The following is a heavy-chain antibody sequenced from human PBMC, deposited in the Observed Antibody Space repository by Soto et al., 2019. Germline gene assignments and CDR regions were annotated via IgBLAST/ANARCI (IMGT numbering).Heavy chain of an antibody. D-gene: IGHD3-16*01. CDR1: GGSISSGGYY. V-gene: IGHV4-31*03. J-gene: IGHJ5*02. Sequence: SETLSLTCTVSGGSISSGGYYWSWIRQHPGKGLEWIGYIYYSGSTYYNPSLKSRVTISVDTSKNQFSLKLSSVTAADTAVYYCARGRDDYIWGSLPPNWFDPWGQGTLVTVSS. CDR2: IYYSGST. CDR3: ARGRDDYIWGSLPPNWFDP.